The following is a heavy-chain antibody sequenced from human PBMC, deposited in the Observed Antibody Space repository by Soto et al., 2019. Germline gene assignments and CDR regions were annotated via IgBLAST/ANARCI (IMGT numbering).Heavy chain of an antibody. CDR1: GYSFSSHD. D-gene: IGHD3-3*01. CDR3: ARVDAVTIFGIPKTPPGILDV. Sequence: ASVKVSCKASGYSFSSHDINWVRQATGQGLEWMGWMNPSSGNTGHEQKFQGRVTMTRDTSINTAYMELSSLTSDDTAVYYCARVDAVTIFGIPKTPPGILDVWGTGTSVTVSS. CDR2: MNPSSGNT. V-gene: IGHV1-8*01. J-gene: IGHJ6*04.